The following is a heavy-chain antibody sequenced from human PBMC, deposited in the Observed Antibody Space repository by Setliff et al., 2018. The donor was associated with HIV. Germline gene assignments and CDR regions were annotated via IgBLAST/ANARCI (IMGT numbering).Heavy chain of an antibody. CDR3: VRERRRSPLSYGLDV. Sequence: PSETLSLTCTVSGGSISSGGYYWNWIRQYPVKGLEWIGHIYYNGRTLFNPALGTRLNMSVDTSENQFSLHLNSVTAADTAVYHCVRERRRSPLSYGLDVWGQGTTVTVSS. CDR2: IYYNGRT. CDR1: GGSISSGGYY. J-gene: IGHJ6*02. V-gene: IGHV4-31*03.